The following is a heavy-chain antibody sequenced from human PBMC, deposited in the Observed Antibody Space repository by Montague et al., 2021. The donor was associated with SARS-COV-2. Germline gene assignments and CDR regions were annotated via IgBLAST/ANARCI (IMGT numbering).Heavy chain of an antibody. Sequence: PALVKPTQTLTLTCTFSGFSLSTSGMCVSWIRQPPGKALEWLALIDWDDDKYYSTSLKTRLTISKDTSKNRVALTMTNMDPVDTATYYCARISAWYSSGWSAFDYWGQGTLVTVSS. CDR2: IDWDDDK. D-gene: IGHD6-19*01. V-gene: IGHV2-70*01. CDR3: ARISAWYSSGWSAFDY. J-gene: IGHJ4*02. CDR1: GFSLSTSGMC.